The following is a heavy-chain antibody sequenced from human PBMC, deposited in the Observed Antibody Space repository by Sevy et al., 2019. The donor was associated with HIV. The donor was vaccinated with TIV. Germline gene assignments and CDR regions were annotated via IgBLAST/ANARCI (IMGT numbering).Heavy chain of an antibody. Sequence: SETLSLTCTVSGGSINSDHWNWIRQPPGKGLEWIGYVYYTGATNYNPSLKNRVTISVDRTKNQFSLNLTSVTAAVSSWSYWAARSDFDIWGQGTMVTVSS. D-gene: IGHD2-21*02. CDR3: AARSDFDI. CDR1: GGSINSDH. V-gene: IGHV4-59*08. CDR2: VYYTGAT. J-gene: IGHJ3*02.